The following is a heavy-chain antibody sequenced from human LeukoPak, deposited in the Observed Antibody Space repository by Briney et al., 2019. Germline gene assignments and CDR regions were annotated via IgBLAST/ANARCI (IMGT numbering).Heavy chain of an antibody. V-gene: IGHV4-59*01. D-gene: IGHD5-18*01. Sequence: PSETLSLTCTVSGGSISSYYWSWIRQPPGKGLEWIGYIYYSGSTDYNPSLKSRVTISIDTSKNHFSLRLSSVTAAGTASYYCARGYAYGPNYYFDYWGQRALVTVSS. CDR2: IYYSGST. J-gene: IGHJ4*02. CDR1: GGSISSYY. CDR3: ARGYAYGPNYYFDY.